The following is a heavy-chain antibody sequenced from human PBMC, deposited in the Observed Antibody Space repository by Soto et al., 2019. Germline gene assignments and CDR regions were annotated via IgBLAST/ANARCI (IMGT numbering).Heavy chain of an antibody. D-gene: IGHD3-10*01. CDR3: AKYQVVRGPPPYYFDY. CDR1: GFTFSSYA. CDR2: ISGSGGST. Sequence: GGSLRLSCAASGFTFSSYAMSWVRLAPGKGLEWVSAISGSGGSTYYADSVKGRFTISRDNSKNTLYLQMNSVRAEDTAVYYCAKYQVVRGPPPYYFDYWGQGTLVTVSS. J-gene: IGHJ4*01. V-gene: IGHV3-23*01.